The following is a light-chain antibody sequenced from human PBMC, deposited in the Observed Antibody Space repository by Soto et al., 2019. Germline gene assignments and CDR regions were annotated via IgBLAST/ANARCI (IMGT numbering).Light chain of an antibody. Sequence: QAVVTQSSSASASLGSSVKLTCTLSSGHSSYIIAWHQQQPGKAPRYLMKLEGSGSYNKGSGVPDRFSGSSSGADRYLTISNLQSEDEADYYCETWDSTYVVFGGGTKLTVL. CDR1: SGHSSYI. CDR3: ETWDSTYVV. V-gene: IGLV4-60*03. J-gene: IGLJ2*01. CDR2: LEGSGSY.